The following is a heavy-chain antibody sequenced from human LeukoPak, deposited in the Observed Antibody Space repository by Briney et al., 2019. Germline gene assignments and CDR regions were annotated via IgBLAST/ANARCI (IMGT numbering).Heavy chain of an antibody. Sequence: GGSLRLSCEASGCTFSIAWLSWVRQAPGKGLEWVGRSKSKSDGETTDYAAPVKGRFTISRDDSKNTLYRQMNSLKTEDTSVYYCSTDRVVGTTSYYWGQGTLVTVSS. V-gene: IGHV3-15*01. D-gene: IGHD3-22*01. CDR3: STDRVVGTTSYY. CDR2: SKSKSDGETT. J-gene: IGHJ4*02. CDR1: GCTFSIAW.